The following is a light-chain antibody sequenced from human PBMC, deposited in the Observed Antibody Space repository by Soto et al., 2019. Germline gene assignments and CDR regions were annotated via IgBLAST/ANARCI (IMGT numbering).Light chain of an antibody. J-gene: IGLJ1*01. CDR3: SSYRRGSTYV. V-gene: IGLV2-14*03. Sequence: SSLAQPPPLSGSPGQSITVSCPGNRRDVGGYNYVSWYQQHPGKAPRLLIYDVTNRPSGVSNRFSGSKSGNTASLTISGLQAEDEADYYCSSYRRGSTYVFGTGTKVTVL. CDR1: RRDVGGYNY. CDR2: DVT.